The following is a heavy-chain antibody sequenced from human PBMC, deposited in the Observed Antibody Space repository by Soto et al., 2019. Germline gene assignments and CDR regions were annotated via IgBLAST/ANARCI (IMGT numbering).Heavy chain of an antibody. CDR3: GRIAGAGHYWYLAL. CDR2: ISSSSSTI. Sequence: GGSLRLSCAASGFTFSSYSMNWVRQAPGKGLEWVSDISSSSSTIYYADSVKGRFTISRDNAKKSLYLQMNSLRAEDTAVYYCGRIAGAGHYWYLALWGRGTLVTVSS. J-gene: IGHJ2*01. V-gene: IGHV3-48*01. CDR1: GFTFSSYS. D-gene: IGHD6-19*01.